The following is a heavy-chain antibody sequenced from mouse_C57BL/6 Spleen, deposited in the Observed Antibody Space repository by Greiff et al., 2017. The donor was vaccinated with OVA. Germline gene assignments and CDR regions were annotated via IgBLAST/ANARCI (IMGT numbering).Heavy chain of an antibody. D-gene: IGHD2-5*01. CDR3: VRQVYSNYVNYAMDY. CDR1: GFSFNTYA. Sequence: EVKVVESGGGLVQPKGSLKLSCAASGFSFNTYAMNWVRQAPGKGLEWVARIRSKNNNYATYYADSVKDRFTISRDDSESMLYLQMNNLKTEDTAMYYCVRQVYSNYVNYAMDYWGQGTSVTVSS. V-gene: IGHV10-1*01. J-gene: IGHJ4*01. CDR2: IRSKNNNYAT.